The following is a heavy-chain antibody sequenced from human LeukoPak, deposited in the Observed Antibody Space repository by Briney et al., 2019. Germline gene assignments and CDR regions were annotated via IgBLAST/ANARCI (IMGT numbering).Heavy chain of an antibody. CDR3: ASKATIPDYYYYGMDV. D-gene: IGHD5-12*01. CDR2: INPNSGGT. V-gene: IGHV1-2*02. CDR1: GYTFTGYY. Sequence: GASVKVSCKASGYTFTGYYMHWVRQAPGQGLEWMGWINPNSGGTDYAQKFQGRVTMTRDTSISTAYMELSRLRSDDTAVYYYASKATIPDYYYYGMDVWGQGTTVTVSS. J-gene: IGHJ6*02.